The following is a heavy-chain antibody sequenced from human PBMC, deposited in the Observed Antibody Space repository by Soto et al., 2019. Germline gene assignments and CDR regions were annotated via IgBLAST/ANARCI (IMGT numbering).Heavy chain of an antibody. CDR2: TYYRLEWYN. J-gene: IGHJ5*02. CDR3: ARDRGYYYPFDP. V-gene: IGHV6-1*01. Sequence: PSPTLSLTCAISGDSVSSNSAAWNWIRQFPSRGLEWLGRTYYRLEWYNEYAVSVKSRITINPDTSKNQFSLQLNSVTPDDTAVYYCARDRGYYYPFDPWGQGILVTVSS. CDR1: GDSVSSNSAA. D-gene: IGHD3-22*01.